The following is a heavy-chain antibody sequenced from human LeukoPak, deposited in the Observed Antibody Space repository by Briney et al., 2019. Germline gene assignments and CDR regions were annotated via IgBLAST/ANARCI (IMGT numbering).Heavy chain of an antibody. J-gene: IGHJ4*02. D-gene: IGHD1-14*01. CDR1: GFTFGGYG. Sequence: GGSLRLSCAGSGFTFGGYGMHWFRQTPGKGLEWVAVVAYDGSRAFYADSVKGRFTISRDNSKNTMSVQMDDLRAEDAAVYYCTRYNNDHFDYWGQGTLVTVSS. CDR2: VAYDGSRA. CDR3: TRYNNDHFDY. V-gene: IGHV3-33*01.